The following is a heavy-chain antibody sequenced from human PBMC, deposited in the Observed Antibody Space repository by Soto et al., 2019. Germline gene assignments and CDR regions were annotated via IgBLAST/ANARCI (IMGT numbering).Heavy chain of an antibody. J-gene: IGHJ4*02. CDR1: GYKNTGYG. CDR3: AKAQGPQRHYFDY. CDR2: NSGYNGNT. Sequence: APVNVSRKTSGYKNTGYGVRWVRLATGQGLEWMGWNSGYNGNTNYAQKVQGRVTMTTDTATSTAYMELRSLRSDNSVVYYCAKAQGPQRHYFDYWGQGTPVTV. V-gene: IGHV1-18*01.